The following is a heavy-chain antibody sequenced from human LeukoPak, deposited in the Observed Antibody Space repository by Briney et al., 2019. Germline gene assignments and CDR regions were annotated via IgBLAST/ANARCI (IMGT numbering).Heavy chain of an antibody. J-gene: IGHJ4*02. V-gene: IGHV4-59*12. CDR2: IYYSGST. CDR3: ARDRDYYDSSGYYSLFDY. CDR1: GGSISSYY. Sequence: NPSETLSLTCTVSGGSISSYYWSWIRQPPGKGLEWIGYIYYSGSTNYNPSLKSRVTISVDTSKNQFSLKLSSVTAADTAVYYCARDRDYYDSSGYYSLFDYWGQGTLVTVSS. D-gene: IGHD3-22*01.